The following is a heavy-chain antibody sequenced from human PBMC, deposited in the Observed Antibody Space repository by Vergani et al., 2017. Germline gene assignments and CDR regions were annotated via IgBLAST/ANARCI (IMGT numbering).Heavy chain of an antibody. Sequence: QVQLQQWGAGLLKPSETLSLTCAVYGGSFSGYYWSWIRQPPGKGLEWIGYIYYSGSTYYNPSLKSRVTISVDTSKNQFSLKLSSVTAADTAVYYCARGPDLDGAFDIWGQGTMVTVSS. CDR3: ARGPDLDGAFDI. J-gene: IGHJ3*02. CDR1: GGSFSGYY. V-gene: IGHV4-34*01. CDR2: IYYSGST.